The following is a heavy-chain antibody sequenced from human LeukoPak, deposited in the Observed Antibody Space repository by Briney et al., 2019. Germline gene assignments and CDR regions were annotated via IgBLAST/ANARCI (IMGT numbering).Heavy chain of an antibody. CDR1: GGSFSGYY. CDR2: INHSGST. V-gene: IGHV4-34*01. CDR3: ARGRTAAAGSIFDY. D-gene: IGHD6-13*01. Sequence: SSETLSLTCAVYGGSFSGYYWSWIRQPPGKGLEWIGEINHSGSTNYNPSLKSRVTISVDTSKNQFSLKLSSVTAADTAVYYCARGRTAAAGSIFDYWGQGTQVTVSS. J-gene: IGHJ4*02.